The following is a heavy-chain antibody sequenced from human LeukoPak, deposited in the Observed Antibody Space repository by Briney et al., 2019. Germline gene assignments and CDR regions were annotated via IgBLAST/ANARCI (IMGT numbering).Heavy chain of an antibody. J-gene: IGHJ6*02. D-gene: IGHD5-18*01. V-gene: IGHV7-4-1*02. CDR1: GYTFTSYA. CDR2: INTNTGNP. Sequence: ASVKVSCKASGYTFTSYAMNWVRQAPGQGLEWMGWINTNTGNPTYAQGFTGRFVFSLDTSVSTAYLQISSLKAEDTAVYYCARVEDRGYSYGYYYGMDVWGQGTTVTVSS. CDR3: ARVEDRGYSYGYYYGMDV.